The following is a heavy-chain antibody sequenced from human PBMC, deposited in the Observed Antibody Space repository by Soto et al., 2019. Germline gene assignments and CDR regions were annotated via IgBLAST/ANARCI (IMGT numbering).Heavy chain of an antibody. V-gene: IGHV4-39*07. D-gene: IGHD3-16*01. CDR2: IYYSGST. J-gene: IGHJ6*02. CDR1: GGSISSSSYY. Sequence: SETLSLTCTVSGGSISSSSYYWGWIRQPPGKGLEWIGSIYYSGSTNYNPSLKSRVTISVDTSKNQFSLKLSSVTAANTAVYYCARAFTSGDYYYGMDVWGQGTTVTVSS. CDR3: ARAFTSGDYYYGMDV.